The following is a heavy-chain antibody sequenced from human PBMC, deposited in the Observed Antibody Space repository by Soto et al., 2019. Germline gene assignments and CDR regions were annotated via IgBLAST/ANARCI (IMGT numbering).Heavy chain of an antibody. D-gene: IGHD6-13*01. CDR2: INAGNGNT. V-gene: IGHV1-3*01. CDR1: GYTFTSYA. CDR3: ARGAAAGDYYYYGMDV. J-gene: IGHJ6*02. Sequence: ASVKVACKASGYTFTSYAMHWVLQAPGERLEWMGWINAGNGNTKYSQKFQGRVTITRDTSASTAYMELSSLRSEDTAVYYCARGAAAGDYYYYGMDVWGQGTTVTVSS.